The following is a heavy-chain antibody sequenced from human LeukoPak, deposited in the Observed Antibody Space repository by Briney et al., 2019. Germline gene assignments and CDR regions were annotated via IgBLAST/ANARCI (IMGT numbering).Heavy chain of an antibody. CDR1: GGSISSGGYY. CDR2: IYYSGST. V-gene: IGHV4-31*03. D-gene: IGHD5-12*01. Sequence: PSETLSLTCTVSGGSISSGGYYWSWIRQHPGKSLEWIGYIYYSGSTYYNPSLKSRVTISVDTSKNQFSLKLSSVTAADTAVYYCAREGDIAFDYWGQGTLVTVSS. J-gene: IGHJ4*02. CDR3: AREGDIAFDY.